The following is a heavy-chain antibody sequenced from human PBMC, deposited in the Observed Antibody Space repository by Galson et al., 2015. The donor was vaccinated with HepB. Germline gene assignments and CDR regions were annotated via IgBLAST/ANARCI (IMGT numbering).Heavy chain of an antibody. Sequence: SLRLSCAASGFTFSSYSMNWVRQAPGKGLEWVSSISSSSSYIYYADSVKGRFTISRDNAKNSLYLQMNSLRAEDTAVYYCARDYRYSSSWEQTGTTWGGYGMDVWGQGTTVTVSS. CDR2: ISSSSSYI. CDR1: GFTFSSYS. V-gene: IGHV3-21*01. D-gene: IGHD6-13*01. CDR3: ARDYRYSSSWEQTGTTWGGYGMDV. J-gene: IGHJ6*02.